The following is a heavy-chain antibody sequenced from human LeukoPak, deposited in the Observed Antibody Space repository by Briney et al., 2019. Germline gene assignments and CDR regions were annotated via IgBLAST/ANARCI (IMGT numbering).Heavy chain of an antibody. CDR3: ARIRSGTEGSGSFFDY. V-gene: IGHV3-48*03. D-gene: IGHD3-10*01. CDR1: GFTFSSYE. J-gene: IGHJ4*02. CDR2: ISSSGSRI. Sequence: QPGGSLRLSCAVSGFTFSSYEMNWVRQAPGKGLEWLSYISSSGSRIYYVDSVKSRFTISRDNAKNSLYLQMNSLRVEDTAVYYCARIRSGTEGSGSFFDYWGQGTLVTVSS.